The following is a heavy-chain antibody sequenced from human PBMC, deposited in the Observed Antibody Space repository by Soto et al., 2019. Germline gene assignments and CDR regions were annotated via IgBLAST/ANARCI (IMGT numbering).Heavy chain of an antibody. J-gene: IGHJ3*02. CDR2: IYYSGST. Sequence: PSETLSLTCTVSGGSISSYYWSWIRQPPGKGLEWIGYIYYSGSTNYNPSLKSRVTISVDTSKNQFSLKLSSVTAADTAVYYCARGGYSSGWPDAFDIWGQATMVTVSS. CDR1: GGSISSYY. D-gene: IGHD6-19*01. CDR3: ARGGYSSGWPDAFDI. V-gene: IGHV4-59*01.